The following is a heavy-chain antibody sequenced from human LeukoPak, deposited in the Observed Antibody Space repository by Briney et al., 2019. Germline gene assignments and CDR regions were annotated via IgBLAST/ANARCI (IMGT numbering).Heavy chain of an antibody. Sequence: SETLSLTCTVSGYSISSGYYWGWIRQPPGKGLEGIGNIYQGGSTYYNPSLKGRVTMSGDTPTNQLSLNLSSVTAADTAVYYCARVTSSSWFEGYFDYWGQGTLVTVSS. CDR1: GYSISSGYY. D-gene: IGHD6-13*01. CDR2: IYQGGST. V-gene: IGHV4-38-2*02. J-gene: IGHJ4*02. CDR3: ARVTSSSWFEGYFDY.